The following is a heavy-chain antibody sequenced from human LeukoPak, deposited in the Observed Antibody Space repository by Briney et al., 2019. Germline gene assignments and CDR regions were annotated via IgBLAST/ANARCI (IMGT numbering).Heavy chain of an antibody. CDR1: GFTFSRYE. CDR2: ISWNSGSE. Sequence: PGGSLRLSCAASGFTFSRYEMNWVRQAPGKGLEWVSGISWNSGSEGYADSVKGRFGISRDNAKNSLYLHMNSLRAEDTALYYCARRLGTYYFDYWGQGTLVTVSS. CDR3: ARRLGTYYFDY. V-gene: IGHV3-9*01. J-gene: IGHJ4*02. D-gene: IGHD1-26*01.